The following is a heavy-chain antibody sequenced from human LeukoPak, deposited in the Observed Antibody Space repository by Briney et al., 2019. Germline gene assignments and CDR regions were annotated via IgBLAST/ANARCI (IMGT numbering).Heavy chain of an antibody. CDR1: GGSFSGYY. CDR3: ARRYSNYFFDY. CDR2: INLSGST. Sequence: PSETLSLTCAVYGGSFSGYYWSWIRQPPGKGLEWIGEINLSGSTKYNPALKSRVTISVDTSKNQFSLKLSSVTAADTAVYYCARRYSNYFFDYWGQGTLVTVSS. V-gene: IGHV4-34*01. J-gene: IGHJ4*02. D-gene: IGHD4-11*01.